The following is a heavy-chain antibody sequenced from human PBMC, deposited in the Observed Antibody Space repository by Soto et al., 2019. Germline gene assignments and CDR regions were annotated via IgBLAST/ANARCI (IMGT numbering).Heavy chain of an antibody. CDR1: GFTFSSFA. Sequence: GGSLRLSCAASGFTFSSFAMSWVRQAPGKGLEWVSSISGSGESTYYADSVKGRLSISRDNSKNTLYLQTNSLRAEDTAVYYCAKRREGGYYIFDYWGQGTPVTVSS. J-gene: IGHJ4*02. CDR2: ISGSGEST. CDR3: AKRREGGYYIFDY. D-gene: IGHD3-10*01. V-gene: IGHV3-23*01.